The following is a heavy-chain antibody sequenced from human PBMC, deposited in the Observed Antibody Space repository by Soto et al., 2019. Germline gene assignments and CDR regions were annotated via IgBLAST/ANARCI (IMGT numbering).Heavy chain of an antibody. CDR1: GGSISRGDYY. CDR2: IYYSGST. CDR3: ARFPFDRSSWTNPRYFDY. J-gene: IGHJ4*02. Sequence: SETLSLTCTVSGGSISRGDYYWSWIRQPPGKGLEWIGYIYYSGSTYYNPSLKSRVTISVDTSKNQFSLRLSSVTAADTAVYYCARFPFDRSSWTNPRYFDYWCQGTLVTVSS. V-gene: IGHV4-30-4*01. D-gene: IGHD6-13*01.